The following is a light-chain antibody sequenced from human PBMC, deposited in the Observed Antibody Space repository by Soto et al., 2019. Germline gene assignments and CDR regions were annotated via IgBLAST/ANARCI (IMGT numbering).Light chain of an antibody. CDR3: HQYNNWPPYT. Sequence: ETVMTQSPATLSVSQGERATLSCRASQSVRSNVAWYQQKPDQAPRLLIYGASTRATGVPARFSGSGSGTEFTLTISSLQSEDFAVYYCHQYNNWPPYTFGQGTKLEIK. V-gene: IGKV3-15*01. CDR1: QSVRSN. J-gene: IGKJ2*01. CDR2: GAS.